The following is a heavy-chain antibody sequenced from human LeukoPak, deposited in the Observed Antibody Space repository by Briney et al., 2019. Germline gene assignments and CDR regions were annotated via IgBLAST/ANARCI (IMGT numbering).Heavy chain of an antibody. Sequence: GGTLRLSCAASGFTFSSYGMSWVRQAPGKGLEWVSSITSSSSYIYYADSVKGRFTISRDNAKNSLYLQMNSLRAEDTAVYYCARDQQQLVLGWFDPWGQGTLVTVSS. CDR2: ITSSSSYI. V-gene: IGHV3-21*01. CDR3: ARDQQQLVLGWFDP. CDR1: GFTFSSYG. D-gene: IGHD6-13*01. J-gene: IGHJ5*02.